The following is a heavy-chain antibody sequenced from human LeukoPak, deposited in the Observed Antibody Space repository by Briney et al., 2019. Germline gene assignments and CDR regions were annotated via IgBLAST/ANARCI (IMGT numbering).Heavy chain of an antibody. CDR2: INHSGST. J-gene: IGHJ4*02. CDR3: ARGGGNSWFDY. V-gene: IGHV4-34*01. D-gene: IGHD4-23*01. Sequence: SETLSLTCAVHGGSFSGYYWSWIRQPPGKGLEWIGEINHSGSTNYNPSLKSRVTISVDTSKNQFSLKLSSVTAADTAVYYCARGGGNSWFDYWGQGTLVTVSS. CDR1: GGSFSGYY.